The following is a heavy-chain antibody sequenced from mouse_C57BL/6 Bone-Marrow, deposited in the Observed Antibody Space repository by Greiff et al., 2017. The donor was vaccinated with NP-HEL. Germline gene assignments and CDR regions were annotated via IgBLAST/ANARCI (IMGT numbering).Heavy chain of an antibody. CDR2: IYPGGGYT. J-gene: IGHJ2*01. Sequence: QVHVKQSGAELVRPGTSVKMSCKASGYTFTNYWIGWAKQRPGHGLEWIGDIYPGGGYTNYNEKFKGKATLTADKSSSTAYMQFSSLTSEDSAIYYCARSGPYSSGPFDYWGQGTTLTVSS. CDR1: GYTFTNYW. D-gene: IGHD3-2*02. V-gene: IGHV1-63*01. CDR3: ARSGPYSSGPFDY.